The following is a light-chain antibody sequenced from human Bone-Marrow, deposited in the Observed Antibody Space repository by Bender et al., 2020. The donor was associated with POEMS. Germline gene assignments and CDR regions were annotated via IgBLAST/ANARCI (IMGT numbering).Light chain of an antibody. J-gene: IGLJ3*02. V-gene: IGLV5-45*01. Sequence: QAVLTQPASLSASPGASARLTCTLRSGVNVGTYGIYWYQQKPGSPPHYLLMYKSDSDKRQGSGVHSRFSGFKDASANAGILFISGLQSEDEADYYCMIWHSATWVFGGGTKLTVL. CDR1: SGVNVGTYG. CDR2: YKSDSDK. CDR3: MIWHSATWV.